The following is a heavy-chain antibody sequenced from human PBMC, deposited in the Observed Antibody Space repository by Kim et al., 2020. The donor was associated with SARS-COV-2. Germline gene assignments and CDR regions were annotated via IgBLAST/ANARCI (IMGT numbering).Heavy chain of an antibody. D-gene: IGHD2-21*01. J-gene: IGHJ4*02. V-gene: IGHV3-23*01. CDR2: VSGSGVHT. CDR3: VKSVAGGGYFYERGGDY. CDR1: GFTFSSYA. Sequence: GGSLRLSCAASGFTFSSYAMSWVRQAPGKGLEWVSAVSGSGVHTYLADSVKGRFTISRDNSRNTVHLQMNSLSAEDTAVYHCVKSVAGGGYFYERGGDYWGQGTPVTVSS.